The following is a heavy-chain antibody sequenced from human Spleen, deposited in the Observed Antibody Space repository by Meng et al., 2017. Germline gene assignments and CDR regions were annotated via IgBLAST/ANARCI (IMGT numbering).Heavy chain of an antibody. J-gene: IGHJ4*02. CDR1: GGSFSGYY. CDR3: AVKDYTFWSGYSSYY. D-gene: IGHD3-3*01. V-gene: IGHV4-34*01. Sequence: QVQLQQWGAGLLKPSETLSLTCAVYGGSFSGYYWSWSRQPPGKGLEWIGDINHSGSTNYNPSLKSRVTISVGTSTNQFSLKLSSVTAADTAVYYCAVKDYTFWSGYSSYYWGQGTLVTVSS. CDR2: INHSGST.